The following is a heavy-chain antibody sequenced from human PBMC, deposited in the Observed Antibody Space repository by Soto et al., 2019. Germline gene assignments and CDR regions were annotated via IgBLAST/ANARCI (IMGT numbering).Heavy chain of an antibody. CDR1: GFSLNTSGVG. J-gene: IGHJ4*02. D-gene: IGHD3-3*01. V-gene: IGHV2-5*01. CDR2: IYGNDGK. Sequence: QITLKESGPTLVKPTQTLTLTCTFSGFSLNTSGVGVGWIRQPPGKALEWLALIYGNDGKRYSPSLKSRLTISKDTSENQVVLTMTNMDPVDTATYYCARCPDAFWSGYLIRDWGQGTLVTVSS. CDR3: ARCPDAFWSGYLIRD.